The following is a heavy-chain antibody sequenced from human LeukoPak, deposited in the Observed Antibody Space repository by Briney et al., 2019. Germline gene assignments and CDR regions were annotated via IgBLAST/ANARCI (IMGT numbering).Heavy chain of an antibody. V-gene: IGHV1-46*01. Sequence: ASVKVSCKASGYTFTTYHMHWVRQALGQGLERMGTINPSGGRTHYTQRFQARVTMTSDTSTSTVYMDLSSLRAEDTAVYYCARPADTGVDASDLWGQGTMVIVSS. CDR2: INPSGGRT. CDR1: GYTFTTYH. J-gene: IGHJ3*01. D-gene: IGHD3-10*01. CDR3: ARPADTGVDASDL.